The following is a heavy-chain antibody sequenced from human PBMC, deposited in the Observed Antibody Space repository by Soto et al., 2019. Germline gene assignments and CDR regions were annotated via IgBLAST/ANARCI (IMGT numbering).Heavy chain of an antibody. D-gene: IGHD6-19*01. CDR2: ISYDGSNK. V-gene: IGHV3-30*18. CDR3: AKGQSKVRSGWYGPRGSKVWGEYFQH. CDR1: GFTFSSYG. J-gene: IGHJ1*01. Sequence: QVQLVESGGGVVQPGRSLRLSCAASGFTFSSYGMHRVRQAPGKGLEWVAVISYDGSNKYYADSVKGRFTIYRDNSKNRLYLEVNRLRAEDTGVYYCAKGQSKVRSGWYGPRGSKVWGEYFQHWGPGTLVTVSS.